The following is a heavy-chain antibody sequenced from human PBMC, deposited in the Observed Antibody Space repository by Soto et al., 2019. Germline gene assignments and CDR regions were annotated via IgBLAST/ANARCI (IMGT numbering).Heavy chain of an antibody. CDR3: AREIGDDGNSWVYFDY. V-gene: IGHV3-33*01. Sequence: QVQLVESGGGVVQPGRSLRLSCAASGFTFSSYGMHWVRQAPGKGLEWVAVIWYDGSNKYYADSVKGRFTISRDNSKNTLYLQMNSLRAEDTAVYYCAREIGDDGNSWVYFDYWGQGTLVTVSS. D-gene: IGHD3-16*01. CDR2: IWYDGSNK. CDR1: GFTFSSYG. J-gene: IGHJ4*02.